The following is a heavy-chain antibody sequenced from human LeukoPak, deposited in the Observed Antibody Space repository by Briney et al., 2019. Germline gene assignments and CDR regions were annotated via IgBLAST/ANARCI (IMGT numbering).Heavy chain of an antibody. CDR1: GGSFSGYY. J-gene: IGHJ5*02. Sequence: SETLSLTCAVYGGSFSGYYWSWIRQPPGKGLEWIGEINHSGSTNYNPSLKSRVTISVDTSKNQFSLKLSSVTAADTAVYYCARGLTYYDFWSGDRYNWFDPWGQGTLATVSS. CDR3: ARGLTYYDFWSGDRYNWFDP. V-gene: IGHV4-34*01. D-gene: IGHD3-3*01. CDR2: INHSGST.